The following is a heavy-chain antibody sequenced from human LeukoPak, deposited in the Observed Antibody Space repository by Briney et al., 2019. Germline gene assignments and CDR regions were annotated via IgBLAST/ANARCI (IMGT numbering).Heavy chain of an antibody. V-gene: IGHV1-2*02. CDR1: GYTFNAYY. CDR2: INPNSGGS. D-gene: IGHD5-24*01. J-gene: IGHJ4*02. CDR3: AGDGYNSRRFFDY. Sequence: ASVKLSCKTSGYTFNAYYMHWVRQAPGQGLEWMGWINPNSGGSNYAQKFQGRITMTSDTSINTAYMELSRLISDDTAVYYWAGDGYNSRRFFDYWGQGTLVTVSS.